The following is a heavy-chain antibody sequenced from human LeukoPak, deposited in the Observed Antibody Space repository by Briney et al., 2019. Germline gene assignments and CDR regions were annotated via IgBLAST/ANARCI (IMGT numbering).Heavy chain of an antibody. CDR2: ISSSGETI. J-gene: IGHJ1*01. Sequence: GGSLRLSCAAAGLTFSSYEMHWVRQAPGKGLEWVSYISSSGETIYYADSVKGRFTISRDNANKSLYLRMSNLRVEDTAIYYCIPPAAGLRRTISTEYFQHWGQGALVTVSS. V-gene: IGHV3-48*03. CDR3: IPPAAGLRRTISTEYFQH. CDR1: GLTFSSYE. D-gene: IGHD6-13*01.